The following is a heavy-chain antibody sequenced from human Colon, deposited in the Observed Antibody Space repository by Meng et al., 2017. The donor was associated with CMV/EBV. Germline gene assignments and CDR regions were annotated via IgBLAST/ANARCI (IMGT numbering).Heavy chain of an antibody. V-gene: IGHV4-59*01. CDR1: DGSIDKYY. Sequence: SETLSLTCTVSDGSIDKYYWSWIRRPPGKGLEWIGYVYHTGSATYNPSLKSRVTISLETSKTQFSLHLRSVTPADTGVYYCARTVDNFWCSYYPRYGTDVWGQGTTVTVSS. CDR3: ARTVDNFWCSYYPRYGTDV. J-gene: IGHJ6*02. CDR2: VYHTGSA. D-gene: IGHD3-3*01.